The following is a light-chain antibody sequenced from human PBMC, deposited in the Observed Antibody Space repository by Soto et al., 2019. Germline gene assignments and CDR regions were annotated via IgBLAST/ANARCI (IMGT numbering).Light chain of an antibody. J-gene: IGLJ3*02. Sequence: NFMLTQPHSVSESPGKTVTISCTRSSGSIASNYVQWFRQRPDSSPTTVIYEDNQRPSGVPDRFSGSIDTSSNSASLTISGLKTEDEADYYCHSYDSDGQVLGGGTKLTVL. CDR3: HSYDSDGQV. CDR1: SGSIASNY. CDR2: EDN. V-gene: IGLV6-57*01.